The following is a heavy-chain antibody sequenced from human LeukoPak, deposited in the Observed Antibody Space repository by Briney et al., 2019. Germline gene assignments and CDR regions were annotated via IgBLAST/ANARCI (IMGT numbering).Heavy chain of an antibody. J-gene: IGHJ4*02. CDR3: ARLDYYDSSGYYRADYFDY. CDR1: GYSFTSYW. Sequence: GESLKISCKGSGYSFTSYWIGWVRQMPGKVLEWMGIIYPGDSDTRYSPSFQGQVTISADKSISTAYLQWSSLKASDTAMYYCARLDYYDSSGYYRADYFDYWGQGTLVTVSS. D-gene: IGHD3-22*01. V-gene: IGHV5-51*01. CDR2: IYPGDSDT.